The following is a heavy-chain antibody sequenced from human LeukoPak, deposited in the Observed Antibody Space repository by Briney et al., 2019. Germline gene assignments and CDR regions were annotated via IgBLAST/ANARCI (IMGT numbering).Heavy chain of an antibody. CDR3: ATGRLQPAH. Sequence: GGSLRLSCVVSGISFSGSWMTWVRQAPGRGMESVANINEDGSVTYFVDSVKGRFAISRDNANNSVFLQLKSLRAEDTAVYYCATGRLQPAHWGQGTLVTVSS. CDR1: GISFSGSW. CDR2: INEDGSVT. J-gene: IGHJ4*02. V-gene: IGHV3-7*01. D-gene: IGHD5-24*01.